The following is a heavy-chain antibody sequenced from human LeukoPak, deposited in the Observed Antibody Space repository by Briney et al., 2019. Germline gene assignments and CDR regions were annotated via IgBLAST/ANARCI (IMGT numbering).Heavy chain of an antibody. J-gene: IGHJ3*02. CDR3: AKDRPVAGTQAGYDAFDI. CDR1: GFTFSSYA. CDR2: ISGSGGST. V-gene: IGHV3-23*01. D-gene: IGHD6-19*01. Sequence: GGSLRLSCAASGFTFSSYAMSWVRQAPGKGLEWVSAISGSGGSTYYADSVKGRFTISRDNSKNTLYLQMNSLRAEDTAVYYCAKDRPVAGTQAGYDAFDIWGQGTMVTVSS.